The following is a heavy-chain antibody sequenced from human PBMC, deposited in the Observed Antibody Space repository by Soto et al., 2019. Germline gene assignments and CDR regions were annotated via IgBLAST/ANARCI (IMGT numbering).Heavy chain of an antibody. CDR3: ARDGDFWSAYSTKWGYTGFVY. CDR2: INPNTGDT. Sequence: ASVKVSCKASGYTFTGYHIHWVRQAPGHGLEWLALINPNTGDTNSAQNFQGRVSVTLDSSTSTAYMELRSLTSDDTAAYYCARDGDFWSAYSTKWGYTGFVYWGQGTLVTVSS. J-gene: IGHJ4*02. CDR1: GYTFTGYH. V-gene: IGHV1-2*06. D-gene: IGHD3-3*01.